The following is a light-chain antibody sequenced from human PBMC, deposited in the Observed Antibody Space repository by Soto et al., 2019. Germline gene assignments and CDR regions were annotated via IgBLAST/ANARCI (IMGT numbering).Light chain of an antibody. CDR2: GVT. Sequence: QSVLTQPASISGSPGQSITISCTGSNSDIGSYDFVAWYQQLPGRSPRLIIYGVTNRPSGVSDRFSGSKSGNTASLTISGLQEDDEADYYCSSYTVRNTLGAFGGGTKLTVL. V-gene: IGLV2-14*03. CDR1: NSDIGSYDF. CDR3: SSYTVRNTLGA. J-gene: IGLJ2*01.